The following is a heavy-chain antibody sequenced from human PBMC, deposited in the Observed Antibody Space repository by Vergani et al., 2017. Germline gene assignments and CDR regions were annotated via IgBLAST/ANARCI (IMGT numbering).Heavy chain of an antibody. V-gene: IGHV3-21*01. CDR3: ARTSGRCSGGSCYSVFDY. CDR1: GFSFSSYS. J-gene: IGHJ4*02. D-gene: IGHD2-15*01. CDR2: ISGSSSYV. Sequence: EVQLVESGGGLVQPGGSLRLSCAASGFSFSSYSMNWVRQAPGKGLEWVASISGSSSYVFYRDSVEGRFTITRDNAKNSLYLQMNSLRAEDTAVYYCARTSGRCSGGSCYSVFDYWGQGTLVTVSS.